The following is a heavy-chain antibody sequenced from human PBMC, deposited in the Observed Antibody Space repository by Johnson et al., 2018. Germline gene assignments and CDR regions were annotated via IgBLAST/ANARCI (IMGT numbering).Heavy chain of an antibody. Sequence: QVQLVESGGGVVQPGRSLRLSCAASGFTFSNYGMHWVRQAPGKGLEWVAVVVYDGSDKYYADSVKGRFTISRDNAKNSLYLQMNSLRAEDTAVYSCARDLNYSGTYLRYFQHWGQGTLVTVSS. CDR2: VVYDGSDK. D-gene: IGHD1-26*01. CDR1: GFTFSNYG. V-gene: IGHV3-30*03. J-gene: IGHJ1*01. CDR3: ARDLNYSGTYLRYFQH.